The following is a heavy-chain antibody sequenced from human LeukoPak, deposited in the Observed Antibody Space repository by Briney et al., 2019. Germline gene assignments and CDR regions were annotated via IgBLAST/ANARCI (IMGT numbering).Heavy chain of an antibody. CDR3: AKRREVNGRDSQSAY. J-gene: IGHJ4*02. CDR1: GCSFSNYA. CDR2: ISGSGADI. D-gene: IGHD1-26*01. Sequence: QTAGSLTLSCAASGCSFSNYAMNWIRQAPGKGLEWVASISGSGADIYYPDFVKGRFTISRDTSKKTLYLHMNNVRAEDTTLYYSAKRREVNGRDSQSAYWGEGNLVTVSS. V-gene: IGHV3-23*01.